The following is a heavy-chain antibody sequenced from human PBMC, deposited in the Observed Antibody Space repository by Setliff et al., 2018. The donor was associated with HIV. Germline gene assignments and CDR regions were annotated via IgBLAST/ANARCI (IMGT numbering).Heavy chain of an antibody. V-gene: IGHV4-34*01. CDR1: HASFSDYY. J-gene: IGHJ4*02. CDR2: VNQSGST. CDR3: AASYGSSWFGPFDY. D-gene: IGHD6-13*01. Sequence: SETLSLTCAVYHASFSDYYRGWVRQAPGKGLEWIGEVNQSGSTNYNSSLKSRVTLSMDLSKNQFSLKLTSLTAADTAIYFCAASYGSSWFGPFDYWGQGTLVTVSS.